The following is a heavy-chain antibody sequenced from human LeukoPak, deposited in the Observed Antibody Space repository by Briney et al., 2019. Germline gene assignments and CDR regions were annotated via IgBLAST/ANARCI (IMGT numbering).Heavy chain of an antibody. CDR3: ASTMFGVDRQIDP. CDR2: IYYSGST. Sequence: PSETLSLTCTVSGGSISSGGYYWSWIRQHPGKGLEWIGYIYYSGSTYYNPSLKSRVTISVDTSKNQFSLKLSSVTAADTAVYYCASTMFGVDRQIDPWGQGTLVTVSS. V-gene: IGHV4-31*03. D-gene: IGHD3-3*01. CDR1: GGSISSGGYY. J-gene: IGHJ5*02.